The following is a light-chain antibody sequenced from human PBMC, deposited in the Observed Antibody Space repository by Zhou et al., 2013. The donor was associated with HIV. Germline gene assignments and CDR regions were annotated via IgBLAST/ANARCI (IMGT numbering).Light chain of an antibody. CDR3: MQSIQFPLT. J-gene: IGKJ3*01. CDR1: QSLLHSDGKSY. Sequence: DIVMTQTPLSLSVTPGQPASISCKSSQSLLHSDGKSYLYWYLQKPGQSPQLLIYEASNRFSGVPDRFSGSGSGTDFTLKISRVEAEDVGVYYCMQSIQFPLTFGPGTKVDIK. CDR2: EAS. V-gene: IGKV2D-29*02.